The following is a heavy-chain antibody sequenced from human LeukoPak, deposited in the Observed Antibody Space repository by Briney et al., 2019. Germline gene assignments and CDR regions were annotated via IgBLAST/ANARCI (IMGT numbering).Heavy chain of an antibody. D-gene: IGHD2-2*01. J-gene: IGHJ2*01. V-gene: IGHV3-66*02. CDR3: ARMPRPGYFDL. Sequence: PGGSLRLSCAASGFTVSSNYMSWVRQAPGKGLEWVSVIYSGDSTYYADSVKGRFTISRDNSKNTLYLQMNSLRAEDTAVYHCARMPRPGYFDLWGRGTLVTVSS. CDR2: IYSGDST. CDR1: GFTVSSNY.